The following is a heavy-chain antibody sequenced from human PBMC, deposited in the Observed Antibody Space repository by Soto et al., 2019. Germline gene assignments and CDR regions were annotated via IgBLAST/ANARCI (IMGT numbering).Heavy chain of an antibody. J-gene: IGHJ6*02. CDR3: ASFRMVRGFGPSLTGMEV. Sequence: SETLSLTCAVYGGSFSGYYWSWIRQPPGKGLEWIGEINHSGSTNYNPSLKSRVTISVDTSKNQFSLKLSSVTAADTAVYYCASFRMVRGFGPSLTGMEVWGQGTTVTVS. D-gene: IGHD3-10*01. V-gene: IGHV4-34*01. CDR2: INHSGST. CDR1: GGSFSGYY.